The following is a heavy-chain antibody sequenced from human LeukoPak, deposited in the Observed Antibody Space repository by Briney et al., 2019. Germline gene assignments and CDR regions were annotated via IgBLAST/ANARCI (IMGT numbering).Heavy chain of an antibody. CDR2: INPSGGST. CDR3: ARGDIAAAGYEMIDY. CDR1: GYTFTSYY. D-gene: IGHD6-13*01. V-gene: IGHV1-46*01. Sequence: GASVKVSCKASGYTFTSYYMHWVRQAPGQGLEWMGIINPSGGSTTYAQKFQGRVTMTRDMSTSTVYMELSSLRSEDTAVYYCARGDIAAAGYEMIDYWGQGTLVTVSS. J-gene: IGHJ4*02.